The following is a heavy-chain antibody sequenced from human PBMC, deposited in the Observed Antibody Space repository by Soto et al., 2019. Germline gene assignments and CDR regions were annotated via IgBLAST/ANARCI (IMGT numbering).Heavy chain of an antibody. Sequence: SVKVSCEASGGTFSSYAISWVRQAPGQGLEWMGGIIPIFGTANYAQKFQGRVTITADESTSTAYMELSSLRSEDTAVYYCARDRKRLFCSGGSCYSPSWQHLDYYYYYGMDVWGQGTTVTV. D-gene: IGHD2-15*01. CDR1: GGTFSSYA. V-gene: IGHV1-69*13. J-gene: IGHJ6*02. CDR3: ARDRKRLFCSGGSCYSPSWQHLDYYYYYGMDV. CDR2: IIPIFGTA.